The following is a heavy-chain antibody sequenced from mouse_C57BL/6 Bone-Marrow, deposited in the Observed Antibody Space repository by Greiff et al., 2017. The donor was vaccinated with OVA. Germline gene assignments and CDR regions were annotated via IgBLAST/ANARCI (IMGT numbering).Heavy chain of an antibody. CDR3: ARKDYYGFAWFAY. J-gene: IGHJ3*01. D-gene: IGHD1-1*01. Sequence: QVQLKESGPGLVQPSQSLSITCTVSGFSLTSYGVHWVRQSPGKGLEWLGVIWSGGSTDYNAAFISRLSISKDNSKSQVFFKMNSLQADDTAIYYCARKDYYGFAWFAYWGQGTLVTVSA. CDR1: GFSLTSYG. V-gene: IGHV2-2*01. CDR2: IWSGGST.